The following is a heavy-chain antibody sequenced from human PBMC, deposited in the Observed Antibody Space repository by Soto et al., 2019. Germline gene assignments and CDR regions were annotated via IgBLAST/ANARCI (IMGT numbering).Heavy chain of an antibody. Sequence: SETLSLTCAVSGGSISSSNWWSWVRQPPGKGLEWIGEIYYSGSTYYNPSLKSRVTISVDTSKNQFSLKLSSVTAADTAVYYCATQVGATYYYYYGMDVWGQGTTVTVSS. CDR2: IYYSGST. D-gene: IGHD1-26*01. V-gene: IGHV4-4*02. J-gene: IGHJ6*02. CDR3: ATQVGATYYYYYGMDV. CDR1: GGSISSSNW.